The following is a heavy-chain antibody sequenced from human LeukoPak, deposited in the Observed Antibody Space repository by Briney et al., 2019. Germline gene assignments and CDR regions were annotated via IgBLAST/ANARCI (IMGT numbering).Heavy chain of an antibody. D-gene: IGHD2-15*01. Sequence: GGSLRLSCAASGFTFSSHAMSWVRQTPGEGLEWVSAISGSGDNTYYADSVKGRFTISRDNSRNTLFLQMNSLRAEDTAVYYCAKDPRGDCSGGSCHYLDYWGQGTLVTVSS. CDR2: ISGSGDNT. CDR1: GFTFSSHA. J-gene: IGHJ4*02. CDR3: AKDPRGDCSGGSCHYLDY. V-gene: IGHV3-23*01.